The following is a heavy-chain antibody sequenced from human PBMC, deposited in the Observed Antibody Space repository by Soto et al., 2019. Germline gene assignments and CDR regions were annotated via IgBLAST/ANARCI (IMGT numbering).Heavy chain of an antibody. V-gene: IGHV4-4*02. CDR3: ARCDQYEILTGYYGMDV. Sequence: SETLSLTCAVSGGSISSSNWWSWVRQPPGKGLEWIGEIYHSGSTNYNPSLKSRVTISVDKSKNQFSLKLSSATAADTAVYYCARCDQYEILTGYYGMDVWGQGSTVTLSS. CDR1: GGSISSSNW. D-gene: IGHD3-9*01. CDR2: IYHSGST. J-gene: IGHJ6*02.